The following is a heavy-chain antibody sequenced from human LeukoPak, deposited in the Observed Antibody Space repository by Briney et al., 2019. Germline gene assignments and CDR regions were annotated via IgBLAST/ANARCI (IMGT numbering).Heavy chain of an antibody. V-gene: IGHV3-74*03. CDR2: INGDGSTT. CDR3: SPSKSPWILRGYFDY. Sequence: GGSLRLLCAASGFTFSNYWMNWVRQVPGEGLMWVSRINGDGSTTKYADSVKGQLTISRDNAKNTLYLQMNSLRVEDTAVYFCSPSKSPWILRGYFDYWAQGTLVTVSS. D-gene: IGHD1-1*01. CDR1: GFTFSNYW. J-gene: IGHJ4*02.